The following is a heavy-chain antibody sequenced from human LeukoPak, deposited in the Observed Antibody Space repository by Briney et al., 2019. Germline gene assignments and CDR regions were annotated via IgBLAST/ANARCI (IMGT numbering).Heavy chain of an antibody. J-gene: IGHJ6*03. CDR3: ARDLGSGTGGYYYYYMDV. D-gene: IGHD1-26*01. V-gene: IGHV1-24*01. CDR1: GYSVSELS. CDR2: FDSERGDT. Sequence: ASVKVSCKVSGYSVSELSMHWVRQAPGKGLEWMGGFDSERGDTVYAQKFQGRVTMTEDTSTNTAYMELSRLRSDDTAVYYCARDLGSGTGGYYYYYMDVWGKGTTVTISS.